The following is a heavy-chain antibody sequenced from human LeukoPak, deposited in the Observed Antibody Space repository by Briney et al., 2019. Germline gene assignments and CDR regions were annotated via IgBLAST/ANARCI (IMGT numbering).Heavy chain of an antibody. D-gene: IGHD6-6*01. Sequence: GGSLRLSCAASGFTFSSYSMNWVRQAPGKGLEWVSSISSSSSYIYYADSVKGRFTISRDNAKNSLYLQMNSLRAEDTAVYYCARDDSPEYSGSPGDKHFDYWGQGTLVTVSS. CDR2: ISSSSSYI. J-gene: IGHJ4*02. V-gene: IGHV3-21*01. CDR3: ARDDSPEYSGSPGDKHFDY. CDR1: GFTFSSYS.